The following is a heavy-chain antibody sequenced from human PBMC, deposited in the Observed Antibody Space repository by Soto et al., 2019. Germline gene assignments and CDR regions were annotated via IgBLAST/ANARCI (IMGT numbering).Heavy chain of an antibody. D-gene: IGHD3-10*01. CDR1: GFTFRSYA. V-gene: IGHV3-30-3*01. CDR2: ISYDGSNK. J-gene: IGHJ6*02. CDR3: ARDRAPKGYYYYYGMDV. Sequence: QVQLVESGGGVVQPGRSLRLSCAASGFTFRSYAMHWVRQAPGKGLEWVAVISYDGSNKYYADSLKGRFTISRDNSKNTLYLQMNSLRAEDTAVYYCARDRAPKGYYYYYGMDVWGQGTTVTVSS.